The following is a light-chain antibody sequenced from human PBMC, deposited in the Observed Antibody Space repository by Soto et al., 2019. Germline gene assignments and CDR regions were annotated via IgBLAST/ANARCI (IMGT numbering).Light chain of an antibody. V-gene: IGKV3-11*02. J-gene: IGKJ4*01. CDR2: DAS. CDR3: QHRGSWPWLT. CDR1: TTVNNY. Sequence: EIVLKQSPGTLSLSPGERATLSCRTSTTVNNYLAWYQQKPGQAPRIVIHDASNRATGIPARFSGSGSGRDFTLTITCLEPEDSAVYYWQHRGSWPWLTFGGGTRVVIK.